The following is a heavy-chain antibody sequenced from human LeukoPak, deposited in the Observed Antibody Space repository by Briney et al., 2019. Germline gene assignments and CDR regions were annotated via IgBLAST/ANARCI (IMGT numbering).Heavy chain of an antibody. CDR1: GGSISSYY. Sequence: SSETLSLTCTVSGGSISSYYWSWIRQPPGKGLEWIGYIYYSGSTNYNPSLKSRVTISVDTSENQFSLKMSPVTAADTAVYYCARARIAAAEDYWGQGTLVTVSS. CDR2: IYYSGST. D-gene: IGHD6-13*01. V-gene: IGHV4-59*08. CDR3: ARARIAAAEDY. J-gene: IGHJ4*02.